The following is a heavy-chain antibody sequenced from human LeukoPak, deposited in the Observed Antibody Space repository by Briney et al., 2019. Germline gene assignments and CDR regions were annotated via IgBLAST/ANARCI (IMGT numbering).Heavy chain of an antibody. D-gene: IGHD1-26*01. CDR1: GGSISSPVYY. Sequence: SETLSLTCTVSGGSISSPVYYWSWIRQPPGTGLEWIGYIYYSGSSYHNPSLHSRITISLDTSKNRFSLKLSSVTAADMAVYYCARDSDEVGASNWGQGTLVTVSS. CDR2: IYYSGSS. V-gene: IGHV4-30-4*01. CDR3: ARDSDEVGASN. J-gene: IGHJ4*02.